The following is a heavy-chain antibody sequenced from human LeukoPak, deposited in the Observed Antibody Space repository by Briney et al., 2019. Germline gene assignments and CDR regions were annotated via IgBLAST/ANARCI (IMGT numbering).Heavy chain of an antibody. J-gene: IGHJ3*01. D-gene: IGHD2-2*01. CDR1: GFTFSSYT. CDR2: ISSTSSAM. Sequence: GSLRLSCAASGFTFSSYTMNWVRQAPGKGLEWVSYISSTSSAMYYAESVKGRFTISRDNAKNSLYLQMNSLRAEDTAVYYCARDGVPAARDLWGQGTMVIVSS. CDR3: ARDGVPAARDL. V-gene: IGHV3-48*01.